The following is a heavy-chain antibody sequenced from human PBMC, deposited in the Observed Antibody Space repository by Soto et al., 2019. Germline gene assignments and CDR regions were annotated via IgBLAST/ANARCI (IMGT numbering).Heavy chain of an antibody. V-gene: IGHV4-34*01. Sequence: SETLSLTCAVYGGSFSGYYWSWIRQPPGKGLEWIGEINHSGSTNYNPSLKSRVTISVDTSKNQFSLKLSPVTAADTAVYYCAGTGLDAFDIWGQGTMVTVSS. CDR1: GGSFSGYY. J-gene: IGHJ3*02. CDR3: AGTGLDAFDI. CDR2: INHSGST.